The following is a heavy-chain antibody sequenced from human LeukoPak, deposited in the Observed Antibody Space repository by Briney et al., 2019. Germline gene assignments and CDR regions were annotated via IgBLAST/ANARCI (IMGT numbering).Heavy chain of an antibody. V-gene: IGHV4-59*08. CDR2: IYYSGST. Sequence: SETLSLTCTVSGGSISSYYCSWIRQPPGKGLEWIGYIYYSGSTNYNPSLKSRVTISVDTSKNQFSLKLSSVTAADTAVYYCARGPRGCSSTSCTGGWFDPWGQGTLVTVSS. CDR3: ARGPRGCSSTSCTGGWFDP. D-gene: IGHD2-2*01. CDR1: GGSISSYY. J-gene: IGHJ5*02.